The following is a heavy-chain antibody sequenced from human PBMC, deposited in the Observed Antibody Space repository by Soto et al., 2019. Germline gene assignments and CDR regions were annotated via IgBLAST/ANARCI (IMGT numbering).Heavy chain of an antibody. J-gene: IGHJ4*02. V-gene: IGHV4-59*01. Sequence: PSETLSLPCGVSGDSLSSYYCMWTRQPPGKGLESIGYLYYGRSANYNPSLKSRVTLSVDTSTNQCSLTLSSMTAADTAVYYCAAPTRSRGQGTLVTVSS. CDR2: LYYGRSA. CDR1: GDSLSSYY. CDR3: AAPTRS. D-gene: IGHD6-6*01.